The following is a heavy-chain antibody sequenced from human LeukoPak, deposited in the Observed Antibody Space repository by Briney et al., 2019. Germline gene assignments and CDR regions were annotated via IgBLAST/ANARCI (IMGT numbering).Heavy chain of an antibody. Sequence: PSETLSLTCAVSGGSISSSNWWSWVRQPPGKGLEWIGEIYHSGSTNYNPSLKSRVTISVDKSKNQFSLKLSSVTAADTAVYYCARGRPPTYIVLMVYAIGVAFDIWGQGTMVTVSS. CDR1: GGSISSSNW. D-gene: IGHD2-8*01. J-gene: IGHJ3*02. CDR2: IYHSGST. CDR3: ARGRPPTYIVLMVYAIGVAFDI. V-gene: IGHV4-4*02.